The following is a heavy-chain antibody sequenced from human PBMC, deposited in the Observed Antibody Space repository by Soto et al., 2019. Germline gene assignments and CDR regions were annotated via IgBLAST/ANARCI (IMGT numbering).Heavy chain of an antibody. V-gene: IGHV4-31*03. J-gene: IGHJ4*02. D-gene: IGHD3-10*01. CDR3: ARKQAGYFYGIDY. Sequence: SETLSLTCTVSGGSITSGGYYWSWIRQHPGKGLKWLGYIYDSGSTFYNPSLKSRITLSVDTSKNQFSLKLSSVTVADTAVYFCARKQAGYFYGIDYWGQGTLVTVSS. CDR1: GGSITSGGYY. CDR2: IYDSGST.